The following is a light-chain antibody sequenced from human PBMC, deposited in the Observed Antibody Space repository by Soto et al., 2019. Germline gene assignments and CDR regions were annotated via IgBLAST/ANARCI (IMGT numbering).Light chain of an antibody. CDR3: HQSGISPLT. J-gene: IGKJ3*01. CDR1: QSLHSNF. Sequence: EIVWTQFPGTLSLSPGERATLSCRASQSLHSNFLVWYQQKPGQAPRLLISGASRRATGIPDRFSDSGSGTDFTLTISRLDPEDFAVYYCHQSGISPLTFGPGTRVDVK. CDR2: GAS. V-gene: IGKV3-20*01.